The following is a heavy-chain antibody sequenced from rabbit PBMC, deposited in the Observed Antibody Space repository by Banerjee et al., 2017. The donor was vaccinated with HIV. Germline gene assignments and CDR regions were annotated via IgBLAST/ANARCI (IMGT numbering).Heavy chain of an antibody. D-gene: IGHD2-1*01. V-gene: IGHV1S45*01. CDR1: GFSFSSSYD. J-gene: IGHJ3*01. CDR2: IDPIFGST. CDR3: ARGYDDYDARLDL. Sequence: QEQLEESGGDLVQPEGSLTLTCTASGFSFSSSYDMCWVRQAPGKGLEWIGYIDPIFGSTYYATWVDGRFTISSHNAQNTLYLQLNSLTAADTATYFCARGYDDYDARLDLWGPGTLVTVS.